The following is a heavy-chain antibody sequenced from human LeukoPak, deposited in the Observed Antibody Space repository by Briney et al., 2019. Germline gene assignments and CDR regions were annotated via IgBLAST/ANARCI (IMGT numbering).Heavy chain of an antibody. CDR2: ISPSGGST. D-gene: IGHD1-26*01. CDR1: GYTFTGYW. V-gene: IGHV1-46*01. CDR3: ARDSGSYYEGDFDY. Sequence: ASVKVSCKAFGYTFTGYWMHWVRQAPGQGPEWMGVISPSGGSTIYAQKFKGRVTLTRDMSTSTDYLELRSLRSDDTAVYYCARDSGSYYEGDFDYWGQGTLVTVSS. J-gene: IGHJ4*02.